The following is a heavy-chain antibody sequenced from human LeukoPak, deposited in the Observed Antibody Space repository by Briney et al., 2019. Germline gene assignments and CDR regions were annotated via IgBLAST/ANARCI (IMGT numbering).Heavy chain of an antibody. CDR3: ARERGVVEMAPFDY. V-gene: IGHV4-4*07. CDR2: IYTSGST. Sequence: SETLSLTCTVSGGSISSYYWSWIRQPAGKGLEWIGRIYTSGSTNYNPSLKSRVTMSVDTSKNQFSLKLSSVTAADTAVYYCARERGVVEMAPFDYWGQGTLVTVSS. D-gene: IGHD5-24*01. CDR1: GGSISSYY. J-gene: IGHJ4*02.